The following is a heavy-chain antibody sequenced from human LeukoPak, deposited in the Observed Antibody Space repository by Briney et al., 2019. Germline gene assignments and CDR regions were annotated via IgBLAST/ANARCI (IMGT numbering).Heavy chain of an antibody. J-gene: IGHJ4*02. CDR3: AKGRRGSYYSGKDY. D-gene: IGHD3-22*01. V-gene: IGHV3-23*01. CDR2: ISSSGDSI. CDR1: GFTFSSYE. Sequence: PGGSLRLSCAASGFTFSSYEMNWVRQAPGKGLEWVASISSSGDSIVYADSVKGRFTISRDISMNTLYLQMNSLSADDTSLYYCAKGRRGSYYSGKDYWGQGTLVTVSS.